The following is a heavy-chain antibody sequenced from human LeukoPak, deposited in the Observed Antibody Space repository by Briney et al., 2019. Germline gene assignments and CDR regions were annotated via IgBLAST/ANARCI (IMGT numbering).Heavy chain of an antibody. CDR1: GGSISSSSYY. V-gene: IGHV4-39*01. Sequence: SETLSLTCTVSGGSISSSSYYWGWIRQPPGKGLEWIGSIYYSGSTYYNPSLKSRVTISVDTSKNQSSLKLSSVTAADTAVYYCARAVGATSDAFDIWGQGTMVTVSS. CDR2: IYYSGST. J-gene: IGHJ3*02. D-gene: IGHD1-26*01. CDR3: ARAVGATSDAFDI.